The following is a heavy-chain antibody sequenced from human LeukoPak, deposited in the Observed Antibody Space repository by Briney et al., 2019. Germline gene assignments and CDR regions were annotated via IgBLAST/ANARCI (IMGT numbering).Heavy chain of an antibody. J-gene: IGHJ5*02. V-gene: IGHV1-2*02. CDR2: INPNSGGT. CDR3: ARDGCSSTSCSP. Sequence: ASVKVSCKASGYTFTGYYMHWVRQAPGQGLEWMGLINPNSGGTNYAQKFQGRVTMTRDTSISTAYMELSRLRSDDTAVYYCARDGCSSTSCSPWGQGTLVTVSS. D-gene: IGHD2-2*01. CDR1: GYTFTGYY.